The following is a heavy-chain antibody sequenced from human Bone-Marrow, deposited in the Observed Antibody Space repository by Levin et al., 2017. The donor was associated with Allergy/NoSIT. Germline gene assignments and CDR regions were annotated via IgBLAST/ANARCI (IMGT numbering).Heavy chain of an antibody. V-gene: IGHV3-15*01. CDR2: IKSRNDGGTT. D-gene: IGHD2-15*01. Sequence: SCAASGFNFTNAWMSWVRQAPGKGLEWVGRIKSRNDGGTTDYAAPVKGRFIISKDVSKNTQYLQMNSLKTQDTAVYYCSTEGGHCSGGSCYLLPFYYGMDVWGQGTTVTVSS. CDR1: GFNFTNAW. J-gene: IGHJ6*02. CDR3: STEGGHCSGGSCYLLPFYYGMDV.